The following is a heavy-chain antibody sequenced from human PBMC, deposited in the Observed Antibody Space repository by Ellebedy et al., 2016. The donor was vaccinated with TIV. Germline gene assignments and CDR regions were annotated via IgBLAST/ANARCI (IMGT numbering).Heavy chain of an antibody. Sequence: PWGSLRLSCAASGFTFSGFWMTWVRQAPGTGLEWVVDINKHGSEKHYMDSVKGRFTISRDDAKKSLYLQMNSLRAEDTAMYYCARGTVPPDYWGQGTLVTVSS. V-gene: IGHV3-7*03. CDR2: INKHGSEK. CDR3: ARGTVPPDY. D-gene: IGHD3-10*02. CDR1: GFTFSGFW. J-gene: IGHJ4*02.